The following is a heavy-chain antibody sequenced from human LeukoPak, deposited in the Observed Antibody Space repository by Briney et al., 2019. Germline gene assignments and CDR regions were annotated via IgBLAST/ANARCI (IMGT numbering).Heavy chain of an antibody. Sequence: PSETLPLTCSVSGVSVSSNRYYWSWIRQPPGRGLEWIGYIYYSGSANYNPSLKSRVTISVDMSKNQFSLKLSSVTAADTAVYYCARDSAGYDPFDYWGQGTLVTVSS. J-gene: IGHJ4*02. D-gene: IGHD5-12*01. CDR1: GVSVSSNRYY. CDR3: ARDSAGYDPFDY. CDR2: IYYSGSA. V-gene: IGHV4-61*01.